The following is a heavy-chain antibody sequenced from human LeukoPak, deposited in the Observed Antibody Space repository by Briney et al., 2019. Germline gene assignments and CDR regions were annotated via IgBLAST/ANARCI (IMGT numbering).Heavy chain of an antibody. CDR3: AREAIAVDTRYYFDY. Sequence: GGSLRLSCAASGFTVSSNCMSWVRQAPGKGLEWVSVIYSGGSTYYADSVKGRFTISRDNSKNTLYLQMNSLRAEDTAVYYCAREAIAVDTRYYFDYWGQGTLVTVSS. CDR1: GFTVSSNC. J-gene: IGHJ4*02. D-gene: IGHD6-19*01. CDR2: IYSGGST. V-gene: IGHV3-66*01.